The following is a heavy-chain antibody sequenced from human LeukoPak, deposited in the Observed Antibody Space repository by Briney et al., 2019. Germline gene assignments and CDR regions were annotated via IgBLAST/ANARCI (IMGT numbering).Heavy chain of an antibody. CDR1: GFTFSSYW. Sequence: GGSLRLSCVTSGFTFSSYWMSWVRQAPGKGLEWVANIKEDGSEKYYVDSVRGRFTLSRDNAENSLYLQMNSLRAEDTAVYYCARDHHDVLTGYYSNYYNYYYMDVWGKGTTVTVSS. J-gene: IGHJ6*03. D-gene: IGHD3-9*01. V-gene: IGHV3-7*01. CDR3: ARDHHDVLTGYYSNYYNYYYMDV. CDR2: IKEDGSEK.